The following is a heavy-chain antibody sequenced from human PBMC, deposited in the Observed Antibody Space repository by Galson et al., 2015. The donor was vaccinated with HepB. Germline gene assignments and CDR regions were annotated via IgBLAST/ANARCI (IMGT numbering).Heavy chain of an antibody. J-gene: IGHJ4*02. D-gene: IGHD3-10*01. CDR1: GGTFSSYT. Sequence: SVKVSCKASGGTFSSYTISWVRQAPGQGLEWMGRIIPILGIANYAQKFQGRVTITADKSTSTAYMELSSLRSEDTAVYYCARDLGRITMVRGVPTADYWGQGTLVTVSS. CDR2: IIPILGIA. CDR3: ARDLGRITMVRGVPTADY. V-gene: IGHV1-69*04.